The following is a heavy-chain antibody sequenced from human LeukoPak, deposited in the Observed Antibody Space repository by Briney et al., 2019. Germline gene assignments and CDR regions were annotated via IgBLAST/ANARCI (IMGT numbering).Heavy chain of an antibody. J-gene: IGHJ4*02. CDR1: GGSFSDYY. CDR3: ASEGEYYYGSGSYYNG. D-gene: IGHD3-10*01. CDR2: IYYSGST. Sequence: SETLSLTCAVYGGSFSDYYWSWIRQPPGKGLEWIGYIYYSGSTNYNPSLKSRVTISVDTSKNQFSLKLSSVTAADTAVYYCASEGEYYYGSGSYYNGWGQGTLVTVSS. V-gene: IGHV4-59*01.